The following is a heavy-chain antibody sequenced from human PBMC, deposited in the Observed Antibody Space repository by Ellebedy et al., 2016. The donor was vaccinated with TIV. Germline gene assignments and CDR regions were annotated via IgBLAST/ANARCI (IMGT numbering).Heavy chain of an antibody. CDR3: AKAYNWNEPGYYYYYGMDV. CDR2: IWYDGSNK. J-gene: IGHJ6*02. CDR1: GFTFSSYG. Sequence: GESLKISCAASGFTFSSYGMHWVRQAPGKGLEWVAVIWYDGSNKYYADSVKGRFTISRDNSKNTLYLQMNSLRAEDTAVYYCAKAYNWNEPGYYYYYGMDVWGQGTTVTVSS. D-gene: IGHD1-20*01. V-gene: IGHV3-33*06.